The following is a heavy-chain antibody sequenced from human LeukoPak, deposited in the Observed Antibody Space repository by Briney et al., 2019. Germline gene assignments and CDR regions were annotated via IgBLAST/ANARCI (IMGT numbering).Heavy chain of an antibody. J-gene: IGHJ4*02. CDR3: ARLLDSGDYALSVLRY. D-gene: IGHD3-22*01. Sequence: GGSLRLSCAASGFTFSSYSMTWVRQAPGKGLEWVALISYDGSNKYYADSVKGRFTISRDNSKNTLYLQMNSLRAEDTAVYYCARLLDSGDYALSVLRYWGQGTLVTVSS. V-gene: IGHV3-33*08. CDR1: GFTFSSYS. CDR2: ISYDGSNK.